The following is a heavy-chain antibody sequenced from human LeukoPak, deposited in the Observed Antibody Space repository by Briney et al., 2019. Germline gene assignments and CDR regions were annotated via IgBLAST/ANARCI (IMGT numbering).Heavy chain of an antibody. J-gene: IGHJ4*02. CDR3: ARDFVGSPGF. Sequence: NPGGSLRLSCEASGFTLRHYYMAWIRQAPGKGLEWVSYISPDGDIIYYGDSVKGRFTVSRDNVQNLLFLQMNNLRLDDAATYFCARDFVGSPGFWGQGTLVAVSS. V-gene: IGHV3-11*01. CDR1: GFTLRHYY. D-gene: IGHD1-26*01. CDR2: ISPDGDII.